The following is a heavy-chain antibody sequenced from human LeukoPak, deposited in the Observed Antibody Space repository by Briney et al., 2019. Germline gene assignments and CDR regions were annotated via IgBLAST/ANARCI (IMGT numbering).Heavy chain of an antibody. J-gene: IGHJ6*02. CDR1: GGSISSGGYY. Sequence: SETLSLTCTVSGGSISSGGYYWSWIRQHPGKGLEWIGYIYYSGSTYYNPSLKSRVTISVDTSKNQFSLKLSSVTAADTAVYYCARVRTTYYYGMDVWGQGTTVTVSS. D-gene: IGHD1-1*01. V-gene: IGHV4-31*03. CDR2: IYYSGST. CDR3: ARVRTTYYYGMDV.